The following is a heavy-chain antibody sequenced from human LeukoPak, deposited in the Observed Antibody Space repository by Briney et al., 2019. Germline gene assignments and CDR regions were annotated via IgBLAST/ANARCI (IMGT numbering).Heavy chain of an antibody. CDR3: AKDLGRYRNNFFDY. D-gene: IGHD1-26*01. V-gene: IGHV3-23*01. Sequence: GGSLRLSCAASGFTFSSIAMSWVRQAPDKGLEWVSTISGSGGGTYYVDSVKDRFTISRDGYKNTLYLKMNSLRADDTAVYYCAKDLGRYRNNFFDYWGQGNLVTVSS. J-gene: IGHJ4*02. CDR2: ISGSGGGT. CDR1: GFTFSSIA.